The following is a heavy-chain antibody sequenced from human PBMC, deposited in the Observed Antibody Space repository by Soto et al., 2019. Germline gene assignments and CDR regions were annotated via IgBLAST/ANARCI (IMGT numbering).Heavy chain of an antibody. V-gene: IGHV3-21*01. Sequence: EVQLVESGGGLVKPGGSLRLSCAASGFTFSSYSMNWVRQAPGKGLEWVSSISSSSSYIYYADSVKGRFTISRDNAKNSLCLQMNSLRAEDTAVYYCARIMVRGVIYYYGMDVWGQGTTVTVSS. CDR2: ISSSSSYI. J-gene: IGHJ6*02. CDR1: GFTFSSYS. CDR3: ARIMVRGVIYYYGMDV. D-gene: IGHD3-10*01.